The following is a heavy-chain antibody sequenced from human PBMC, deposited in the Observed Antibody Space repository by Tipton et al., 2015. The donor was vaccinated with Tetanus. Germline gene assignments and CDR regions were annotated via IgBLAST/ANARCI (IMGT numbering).Heavy chain of an antibody. CDR2: IYPGDSDT. J-gene: IGHJ5*02. CDR3: ARLPKHYSASGST. D-gene: IGHD3-10*01. V-gene: IGHV5-51*01. Sequence: QSGAEVKKPGESLKISCQGSGYNFNLYWIAWVRQMPGKGLEWMGIIYPGDSDTTYSPSFQGQVTISLDKSISTAYLHWSSLKASDTAIYFCARLPKHYSASGSTWGQGTHVTVSS. CDR1: GYNFNLYW.